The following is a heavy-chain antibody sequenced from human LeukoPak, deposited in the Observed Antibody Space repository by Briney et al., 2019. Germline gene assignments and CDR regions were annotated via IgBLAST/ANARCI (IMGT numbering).Heavy chain of an antibody. Sequence: SETLSLTCTVSGGSISSYYWSWIRQPPGKGLEWIGYIYYSGSTNYNPSLKSRVTISVDTSKNQFSLKLSSVTAADTAVYHCARVSPGAFDIWGQGTMVTVSS. CDR2: IYYSGST. CDR3: ARVSPGAFDI. J-gene: IGHJ3*02. CDR1: GGSISSYY. V-gene: IGHV4-59*01.